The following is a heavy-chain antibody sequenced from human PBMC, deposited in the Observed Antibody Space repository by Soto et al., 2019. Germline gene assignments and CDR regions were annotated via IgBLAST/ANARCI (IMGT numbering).Heavy chain of an antibody. J-gene: IGHJ4*02. D-gene: IGHD5-12*01. CDR2: ISSSSSTI. Sequence: GGSLRLSCAASGFTFSSYSMNWVRQAPGKGLEWVSYISSSSSTIYYADSVKGRFTISRDNAKNSLYLQMNSLRAEDTAVYYCARDGYSGYDFSGYWGQGTLVTVSS. CDR3: ARDGYSGYDFSGY. V-gene: IGHV3-48*01. CDR1: GFTFSSYS.